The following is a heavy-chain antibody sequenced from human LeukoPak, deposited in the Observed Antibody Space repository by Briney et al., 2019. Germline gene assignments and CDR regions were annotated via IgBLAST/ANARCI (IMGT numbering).Heavy chain of an antibody. CDR1: GFTFSSYW. CDR2: IKQDGSEK. CDR3: ARGVDYYENSGTIDY. Sequence: PGGSLRLSCAASGFTFSSYWMSWVRQAPGKGLEWVANIKQDGSEKYYVDSVKGRFTISRDNAKNSLYLQMNSLRAEDTAVYYCARGVDYYENSGTIDYWGQGTLVTVSS. J-gene: IGHJ4*02. V-gene: IGHV3-7*01. D-gene: IGHD3-22*01.